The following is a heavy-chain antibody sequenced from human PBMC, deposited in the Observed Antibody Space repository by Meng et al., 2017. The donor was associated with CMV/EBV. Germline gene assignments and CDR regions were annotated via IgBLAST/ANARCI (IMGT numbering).Heavy chain of an antibody. Sequence: GGSLRLSCAASGFTFSSYSMNWVRQAPGKGLEWVSSISSSSSYIYYADSVKGRFTISRDNAKNSLYLQMNGLRAEDTAVYYCARVGGLEFDYWGQGTLVTVSS. D-gene: IGHD3/OR15-3a*01. V-gene: IGHV3-21*01. CDR1: GFTFSSYS. CDR2: ISSSSSYI. J-gene: IGHJ4*02. CDR3: ARVGGLEFDY.